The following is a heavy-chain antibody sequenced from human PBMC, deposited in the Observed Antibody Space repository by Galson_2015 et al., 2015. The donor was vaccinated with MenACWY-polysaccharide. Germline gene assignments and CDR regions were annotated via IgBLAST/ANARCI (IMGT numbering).Heavy chain of an antibody. CDR2: IRNDGRK. CDR1: GFNFGGNG. V-gene: IGHV3-30*02. CDR3: ARNPSRLDIAAASH. Sequence: SLRLSCAGSGFNFGGNGLHWVRQAPGKGLEWVALIRNDGRKHYPDAVKGRFTIYRDNSKNTLYLQMNSLRPEDTAVYYCARNPSRLDIAAASHWGQGALVSVSS. D-gene: IGHD6-13*01. J-gene: IGHJ4*02.